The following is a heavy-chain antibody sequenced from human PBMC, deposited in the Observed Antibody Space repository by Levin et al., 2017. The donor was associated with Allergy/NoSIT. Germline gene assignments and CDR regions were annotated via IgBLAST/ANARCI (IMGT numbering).Heavy chain of an antibody. Sequence: QLGESLKISCAGSGFPFRSYAFHWVRQAPGKGLEWMAVISYDGNYKHYADSLKGRVTISRDNSKTTLYLQMNSLRPDDTAVYYCAKAGHDVTSGSFFHGMDVWGQGTTVTVS. CDR2: ISYDGNYK. V-gene: IGHV3-30*18. CDR3: AKAGHDVTSGSFFHGMDV. J-gene: IGHJ6*02. CDR1: GFPFRSYA. D-gene: IGHD3-3*01.